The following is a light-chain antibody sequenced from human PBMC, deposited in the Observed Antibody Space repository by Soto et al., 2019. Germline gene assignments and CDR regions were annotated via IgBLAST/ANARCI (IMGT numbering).Light chain of an antibody. CDR3: STSTTSNTLFV. Sequence: QSVLTQPASVSGSPGQSMTISCTGTSSYVGGYKYVSWYQLHPGKAPKLMIYEVSNRPSGISNRFSASKSGNTASLTISGLQAEDEGDYFCSTSTTSNTLFVFGTGTKV. J-gene: IGLJ1*01. CDR2: EVS. CDR1: SSYVGGYKY. V-gene: IGLV2-14*01.